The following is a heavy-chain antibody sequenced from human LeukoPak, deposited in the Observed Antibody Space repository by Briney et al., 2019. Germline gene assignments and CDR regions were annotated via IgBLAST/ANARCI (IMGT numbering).Heavy chain of an antibody. CDR3: ARANTEYEFWSGYYLYYFDY. CDR2: IYYSGST. D-gene: IGHD3-3*01. CDR1: GGSISSYY. J-gene: IGHJ4*02. Sequence: SETLSLTCTVSGGSISSYYWSWIRQPPGKGLEWIGYIYYSGSTNYNPSLKSRVTISVDTSKNPFSLKLSSVTAADTAVYYCARANTEYEFWSGYYLYYFDYWGQGTLVTVSS. V-gene: IGHV4-59*01.